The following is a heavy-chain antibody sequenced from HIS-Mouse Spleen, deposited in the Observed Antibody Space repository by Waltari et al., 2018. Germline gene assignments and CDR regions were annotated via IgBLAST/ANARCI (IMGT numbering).Heavy chain of an antibody. J-gene: IGHJ1*01. D-gene: IGHD6-19*01. CDR2: IIPIFGTP. Sequence: QVQLVQSGAEVKKPGSSVKVSCKASGGTFSSYAISWVRQAPGQGLEWMGGIIPIFGTPNYAQKFQGRVTITADESTSTAYMELSSLRSEDTAVYYCARDRKAVAGTGEYFQHWGQGTLVTVSS. CDR3: ARDRKAVAGTGEYFQH. CDR1: GGTFSSYA. V-gene: IGHV1-69*01.